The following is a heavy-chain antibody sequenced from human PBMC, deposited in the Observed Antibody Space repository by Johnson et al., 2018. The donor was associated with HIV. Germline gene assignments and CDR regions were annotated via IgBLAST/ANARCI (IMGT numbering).Heavy chain of an antibody. CDR3: AKDRRGKQQLVTGNDAFDI. D-gene: IGHD6-13*01. CDR1: GFTFDDYG. Sequence: VQLVESGGGVVRPGGSLRLSCAASGFTFDDYGMSWVRQAPGKGLEWVANIKQDGSEKYYVDSVKGRFTISRDNAKNTLYLQMNSLRAEDTAVYYCAKDRRGKQQLVTGNDAFDIWGQGTMVTVSS. CDR2: IKQDGSEK. V-gene: IGHV3-7*03. J-gene: IGHJ3*02.